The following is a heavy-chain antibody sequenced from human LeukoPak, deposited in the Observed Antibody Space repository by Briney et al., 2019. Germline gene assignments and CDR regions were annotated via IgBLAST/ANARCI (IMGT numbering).Heavy chain of an antibody. CDR3: ARYEGITMVRGFGYYYGMDV. D-gene: IGHD3-10*01. V-gene: IGHV3-21*01. CDR1: GFTFSSYS. J-gene: IGHJ6*02. Sequence: GGSLRLSCAASGFTFSSYSMNWVRQAPGKGLEWVSSISSSSSYIYYADSVKGRFTISRDNAKNSLYLQMNSLRAEGTAVYYCARYEGITMVRGFGYYYGMDVWGQGTTVTVSS. CDR2: ISSSSSYI.